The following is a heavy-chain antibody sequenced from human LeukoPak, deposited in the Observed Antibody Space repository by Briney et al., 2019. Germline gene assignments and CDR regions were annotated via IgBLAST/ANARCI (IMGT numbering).Heavy chain of an antibody. CDR1: GFTFSSYA. J-gene: IGHJ4*02. V-gene: IGHV3-30-3*01. CDR3: AREWFGFDY. Sequence: GRSLRLSCAASGFTFSSYAMHWVRQAPDKGLEWVAVISYDGSNKYYADSVKGRFTISRDNSKNTLYLQMNSLRAEDTAVYYCAREWFGFDYWGQGTLVTVSS. D-gene: IGHD3-10*01. CDR2: ISYDGSNK.